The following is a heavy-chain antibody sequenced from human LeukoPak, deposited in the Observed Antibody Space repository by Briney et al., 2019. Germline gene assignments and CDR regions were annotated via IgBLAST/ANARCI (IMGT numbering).Heavy chain of an antibody. V-gene: IGHV4-38-2*02. CDR1: GYSISSGYY. CDR2: IYHSGST. Sequence: SETLSLTCTVSGYSISSGYYWGWIRQPPGKGLEWIGSIYHSGSTYYNPSLKSRVTISVDTSKNQFSLKLSSVTAADTAVYYCAREVTYYDFWSGSNFDYWGQGTLVTVSS. J-gene: IGHJ4*02. CDR3: AREVTYYDFWSGSNFDY. D-gene: IGHD3-3*01.